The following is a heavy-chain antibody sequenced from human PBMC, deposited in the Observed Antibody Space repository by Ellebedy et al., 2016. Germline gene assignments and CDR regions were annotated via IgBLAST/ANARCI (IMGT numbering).Heavy chain of an antibody. Sequence: GESLKISCAASGFTFTNHAMNWVRQAPGKGLEWVSAISGSGGGTYYADSVTGRFNISRDNSKKPLYLQMNSLRGDDTAVYYCAKDLGTIVVVVAAAEYGMDVWGQGTTVTVSS. CDR3: AKDLGTIVVVVAAAEYGMDV. CDR2: ISGSGGGT. V-gene: IGHV3-23*01. D-gene: IGHD2-15*01. CDR1: GFTFTNHA. J-gene: IGHJ6*02.